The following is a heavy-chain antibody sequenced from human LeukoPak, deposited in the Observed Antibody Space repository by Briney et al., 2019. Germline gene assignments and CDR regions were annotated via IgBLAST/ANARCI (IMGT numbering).Heavy chain of an antibody. D-gene: IGHD6-13*01. Sequence: PSETLSLTCTVSGDSISSTSYYWGWIHQPPGKGLDWIGYINYSGNTYCNPSLKSRVIISVDTSKNQFSLKLNSVTAADTALYYCARHVAYSSRFDYWGQGTLVTVSS. CDR1: GDSISSTSYY. CDR2: INYSGNT. J-gene: IGHJ4*02. CDR3: ARHVAYSSRFDY. V-gene: IGHV4-39*01.